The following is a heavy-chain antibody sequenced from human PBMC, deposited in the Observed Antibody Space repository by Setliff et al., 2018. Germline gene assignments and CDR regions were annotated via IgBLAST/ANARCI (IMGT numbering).Heavy chain of an antibody. Sequence: GASVKVSCKASGYTFTGYYMHWVRQAPGQGLEWMGWINPNSGGTNYAQKFQGWVTMTRDTSISTAYMELSRLRSDDTAVYYCAREREWVFHYDSSGPFDYWGQGTLVTVSS. CDR3: AREREWVFHYDSSGPFDY. D-gene: IGHD3-22*01. CDR2: INPNSGGT. J-gene: IGHJ4*02. CDR1: GYTFTGYY. V-gene: IGHV1-2*04.